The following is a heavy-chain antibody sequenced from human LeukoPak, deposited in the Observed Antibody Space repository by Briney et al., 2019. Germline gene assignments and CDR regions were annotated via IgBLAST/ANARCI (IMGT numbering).Heavy chain of an antibody. J-gene: IGHJ4*02. CDR3: SSQPAVLDLDC. CDR1: GFNFTNYG. CDR2: IWYDGSNK. V-gene: IGHV3-33*01. D-gene: IGHD6-19*01. Sequence: PGGSLRLSWAASGFNFTNYGMHWVRQAPGKGLEWVAVIWYDGSNKYYADYVKGRFTVSSDNSKYTRYLQMKGLRVEDTDVYYCSSQPAVLDLDCWGQGTLVTVSS.